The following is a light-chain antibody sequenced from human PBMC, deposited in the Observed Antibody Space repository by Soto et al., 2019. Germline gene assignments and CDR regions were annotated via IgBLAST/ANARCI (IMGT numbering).Light chain of an antibody. Sequence: DIVMTQSPLSLPVTPGEPASISCRSSQSLLHSNGYNYLDWYLQKPGQSPQLLIYLGSNRASGVPDRFSGSGSGTDFTLKISSVGAEDVGFYYCMQALQSPSTFGPGTKVDIK. CDR1: QSLLHSNGYNY. J-gene: IGKJ3*01. CDR2: LGS. V-gene: IGKV2-28*01. CDR3: MQALQSPST.